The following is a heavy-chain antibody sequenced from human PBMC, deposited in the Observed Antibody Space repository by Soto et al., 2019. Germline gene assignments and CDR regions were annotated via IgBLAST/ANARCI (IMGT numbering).Heavy chain of an antibody. CDR3: ARREYYDSSGYQRGFDY. J-gene: IGHJ4*02. Sequence: SETLSLTCTVSGGSISSSSYYWGWIRQPPGKGLEWIGSIYYSGSTYYNPSLKSRVTISVDTSKHQFSLKLSSVTAADTAVYYCARREYYDSSGYQRGFDYWGQGTLVTVYS. V-gene: IGHV4-39*01. CDR1: GGSISSSSYY. D-gene: IGHD3-22*01. CDR2: IYYSGST.